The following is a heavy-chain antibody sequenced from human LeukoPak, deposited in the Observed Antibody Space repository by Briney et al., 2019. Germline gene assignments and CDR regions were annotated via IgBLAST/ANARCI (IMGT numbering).Heavy chain of an antibody. V-gene: IGHV4-34*01. J-gene: IGHJ4*02. Sequence: SETLSLTCAVYGGSFSGYYWSWIRQPPGKGLEWIGEINHSGSTNYNPSLKSRVTISVDTSKNRFSLKLSSVTAADTAVYYCARGRKGWQQLVRFFDYWGQGTLVTVSS. CDR3: ARGRKGWQQLVRFFDY. CDR2: INHSGST. CDR1: GGSFSGYY. D-gene: IGHD6-13*01.